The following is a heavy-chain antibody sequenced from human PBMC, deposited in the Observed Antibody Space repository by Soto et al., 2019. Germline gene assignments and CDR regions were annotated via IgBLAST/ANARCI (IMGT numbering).Heavy chain of an antibody. CDR1: GFTFSGYS. J-gene: IGHJ6*02. Sequence: GGSLRLSCAASGFTFSGYSMNWVRQAPGKGLEWVASISTRSDIYYADSVKGRFTISRDNAKNSVSLQMNSLRAEDTAVYYCAREETAWPLAYGLDVWGQGTTVAVSS. V-gene: IGHV3-21*01. CDR3: AREETAWPLAYGLDV. CDR2: ISTRSDI. D-gene: IGHD2-21*02.